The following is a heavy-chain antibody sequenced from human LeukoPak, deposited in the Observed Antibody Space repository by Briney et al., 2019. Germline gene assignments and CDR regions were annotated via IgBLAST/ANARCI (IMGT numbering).Heavy chain of an antibody. J-gene: IGHJ5*02. Sequence: PSETLSLTCTVSGGSISSYYWSWIRQPPGKGLEWIGYIYYSGSTNYNPSLKSRVTISVDTSKNQFSLKLSSVTAADTAVYYCARTPRLGSSSFWFDPWGQGTLVTVSS. V-gene: IGHV4-59*01. CDR2: IYYSGST. CDR3: ARTPRLGSSSFWFDP. D-gene: IGHD6-6*01. CDR1: GGSISSYY.